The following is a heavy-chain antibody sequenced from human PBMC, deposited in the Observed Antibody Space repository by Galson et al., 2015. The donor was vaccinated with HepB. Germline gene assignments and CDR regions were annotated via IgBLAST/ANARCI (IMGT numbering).Heavy chain of an antibody. CDR3: AKDQYGYSYGPDY. CDR2: ISGSGGST. D-gene: IGHD5-18*01. Sequence: SLRLSCAASGFTFSSYAMSWVRQAPGKGLEWVSAISGSGGSTYYADSVKGRFTISRDNSKNTLYLQMNSLRAEDTAVYYCAKDQYGYSYGPDYWGQGTLVTVSS. CDR1: GFTFSSYA. J-gene: IGHJ4*02. V-gene: IGHV3-23*01.